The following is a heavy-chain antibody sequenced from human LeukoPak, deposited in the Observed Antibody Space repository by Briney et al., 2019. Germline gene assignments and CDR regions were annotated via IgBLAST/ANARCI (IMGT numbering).Heavy chain of an antibody. CDR3: ARVPYSSSWYQYNWFDP. CDR2: INHSGST. V-gene: IGHV4-34*01. Sequence: QASETLSLTCAVYGGSFSGYYWSWIRQPPGKGLEWTGEINHSGSTNYNPSLKSRVTISVDTSKNQFSLKLSSVTAADTAVYYCARVPYSSSWYQYNWFDPWGQGTLVTVSS. J-gene: IGHJ5*02. D-gene: IGHD6-13*01. CDR1: GGSFSGYY.